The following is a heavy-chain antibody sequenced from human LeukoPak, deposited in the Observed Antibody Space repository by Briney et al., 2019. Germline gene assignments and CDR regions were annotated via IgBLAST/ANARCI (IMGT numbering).Heavy chain of an antibody. Sequence: GGTLRLSCAASGFTFSRYGMTWVRQAPGKGLEWVSTISDTGDSTYYADSVKGRFTISRENSENTLYLQMNGLRAEDTAIYFCATGAYCDHWGQGTLVTVSS. J-gene: IGHJ4*02. CDR1: GFTFSRYG. V-gene: IGHV3-23*01. CDR3: ATGAYCDH. CDR2: ISDTGDST.